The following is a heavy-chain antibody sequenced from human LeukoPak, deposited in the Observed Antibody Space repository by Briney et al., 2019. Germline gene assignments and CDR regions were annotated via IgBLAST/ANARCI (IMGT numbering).Heavy chain of an antibody. Sequence: GGSLRLACAASAFTFSSYSMNWVRQAPGKGLEWVSSISRSSSYIYYADSVKGRFTIARDNSKNTLYLQLNSLRAEDTAVYYCAIDSTYYYDSGSSGPHYFDNWGQGTLVTVSS. D-gene: IGHD3-10*01. CDR2: ISRSSSYI. V-gene: IGHV3-21*01. CDR1: AFTFSSYS. CDR3: AIDSTYYYDSGSSGPHYFDN. J-gene: IGHJ4*02.